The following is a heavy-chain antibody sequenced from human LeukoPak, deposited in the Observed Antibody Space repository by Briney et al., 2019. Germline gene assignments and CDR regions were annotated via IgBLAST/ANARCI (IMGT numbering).Heavy chain of an antibody. Sequence: GGSLRLSCAASGFSFSSYWMSWMRQAPGKGLEWVANIKFDGNGEYYVDSVKGRFTISRDNAKNSLYLQLNSLRVEDTAVYYCKSGGAAPGSFDYWGQGTLVTVS. J-gene: IGHJ4*02. CDR2: IKFDGNGE. D-gene: IGHD1-1*01. CDR3: KSGGAAPGSFDY. CDR1: GFSFSSYW. V-gene: IGHV3-7*01.